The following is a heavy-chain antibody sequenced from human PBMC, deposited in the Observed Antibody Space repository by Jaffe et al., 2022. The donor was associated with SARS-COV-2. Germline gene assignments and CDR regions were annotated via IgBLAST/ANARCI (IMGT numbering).Heavy chain of an antibody. CDR1: GFTFTGNF. Sequence: QVQLVQSGAEVRKSGASVKVSCKASGFTFTGNFFHWVRQAPGQGLEWMGRINANSGGANYAQQFQGRITMTRDTSINTVYMELRRLRSDDTAIYYCATTVVVVSPFDYWGQGTLVTVSS. CDR3: ATTVVVVSPFDY. J-gene: IGHJ4*02. CDR2: INANSGGA. V-gene: IGHV1-2*06. D-gene: IGHD2-15*01.